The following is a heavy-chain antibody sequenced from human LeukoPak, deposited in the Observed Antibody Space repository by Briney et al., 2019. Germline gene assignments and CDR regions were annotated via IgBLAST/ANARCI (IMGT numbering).Heavy chain of an antibody. V-gene: IGHV4-34*01. Sequence: SETLSLTCAVYGGSFSGYYWSWICQPPGKGLEWIGEINHSGSTNYNPSLKSRVTISVDTSKNQFSLKLSSVTAADTAVYYCARGPQIVLRFLEWLPDHYYGMDVWGQGTTVTVSS. J-gene: IGHJ6*02. CDR3: ARGPQIVLRFLEWLPDHYYGMDV. CDR1: GGSFSGYY. CDR2: INHSGST. D-gene: IGHD3-3*01.